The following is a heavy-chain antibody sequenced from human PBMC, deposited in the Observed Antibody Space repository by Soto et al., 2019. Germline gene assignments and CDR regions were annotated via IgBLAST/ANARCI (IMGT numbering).Heavy chain of an antibody. D-gene: IGHD2-2*01. V-gene: IGHV1-69*06. CDR1: GGTFSSYA. J-gene: IGHJ6*02. CDR3: ARDRGEPAIVVVPAAPYYHYYYGMDV. Sequence: ASVKVSCKASGGTFSSYAISWVRQAPGQGLEWMGGIIPIFGTANYAQKFQGRVTITADKSTSTAYMELSSLRSEDTAVYYCARDRGEPAIVVVPAAPYYHYYYGMDVWGQGTTVTVSS. CDR2: IIPIFGTA.